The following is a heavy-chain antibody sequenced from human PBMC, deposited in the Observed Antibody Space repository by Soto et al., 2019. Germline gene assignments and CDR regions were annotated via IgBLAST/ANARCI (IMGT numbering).Heavy chain of an antibody. CDR3: ATRPPGIWVGVFDY. Sequence: SETLSLTCSVSHGSINSYYWSWMRQPPGKGPEWIGFVHHSGTTNYNPSLESRATISLDTSKNQSSLELTSVTAADTAVYYCATRPPGIWVGVFDYWSQGTLVTSPQ. D-gene: IGHD7-27*01. J-gene: IGHJ4*02. CDR2: VHHSGTT. V-gene: IGHV4-59*03. CDR1: HGSINSYY.